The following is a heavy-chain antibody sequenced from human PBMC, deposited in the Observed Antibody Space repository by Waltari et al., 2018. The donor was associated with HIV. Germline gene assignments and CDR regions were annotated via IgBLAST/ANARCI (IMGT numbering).Heavy chain of an antibody. Sequence: QVQLQQWGAGLLKPSETLSLTCAVYGGSFSGYYWSWIRQPPGKGLEWIGEINHSGSTNYNPSLKSRVTISVDTSKNQFSLKLSSVTAADTAVYYCARGHAYYDSSGYHFDLWGRGTLVTVSS. D-gene: IGHD3-22*01. CDR1: GGSFSGYY. CDR2: INHSGST. V-gene: IGHV4-34*01. CDR3: ARGHAYYDSSGYHFDL. J-gene: IGHJ2*01.